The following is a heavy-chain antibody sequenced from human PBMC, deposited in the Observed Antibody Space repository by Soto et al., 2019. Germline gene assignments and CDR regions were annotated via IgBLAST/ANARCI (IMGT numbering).Heavy chain of an antibody. CDR1: GFTLGKYT. CDR2: SYSTGGT. J-gene: IGHJ4*02. Sequence: EVLLLESGGDVVQPGGSLRLSCAASGFTLGKYTMGWVRQAPGKGLVWVAESYSTGGTEYADSVKGRFTISRDNSKNTLFLQMNSLGVEDTALYYCARDREPDGIWTFDSWGQGTLVTVSS. V-gene: IGHV3-23*01. CDR3: ARDREPDGIWTFDS. D-gene: IGHD3-9*01.